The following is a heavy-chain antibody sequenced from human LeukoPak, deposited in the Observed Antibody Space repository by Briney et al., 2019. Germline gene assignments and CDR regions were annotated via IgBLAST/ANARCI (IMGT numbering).Heavy chain of an antibody. CDR3: AKDVRYFDWLLFYYFDY. CDR1: GFTFTSYA. V-gene: IGHV3-23*01. Sequence: PGGSPSLSCAASGFTFTSYAMSWVRQAPGKWLEWVSAISGSGGSTYYADSVKGRFTISRDNSKNTLYLQMNRLSAEDKAVYYCAKDVRYFDWLLFYYFDYWGQGTLVTVCS. D-gene: IGHD3-9*01. CDR2: ISGSGGST. J-gene: IGHJ4*02.